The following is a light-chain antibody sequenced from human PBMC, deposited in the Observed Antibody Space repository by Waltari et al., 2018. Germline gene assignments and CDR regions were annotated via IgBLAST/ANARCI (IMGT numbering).Light chain of an antibody. CDR1: QDISNY. CDR3: QRYDNLPIFA. Sequence: IHLTQSPSSLSASVGDRVTITCQASQDISNYLNWYKQKPGKAPKLLIHDASKLETGVPPRFSGSQSGTSFTLTISGLQPEDIGRYYCQRYDNLPIFAFGPGTKVEI. V-gene: IGKV1-33*01. CDR2: DAS. J-gene: IGKJ3*01.